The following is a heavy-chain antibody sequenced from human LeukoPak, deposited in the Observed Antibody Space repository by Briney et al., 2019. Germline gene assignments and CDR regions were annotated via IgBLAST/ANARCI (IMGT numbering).Heavy chain of an antibody. V-gene: IGHV3-7*01. CDR2: IKQDGSQN. CDR3: AIEGSGRSLDP. Sequence: GGSLRLSCAASGFIFSNVWMRWVRQAPGKGLEWVANIKQDGSQNYYVDSVKGRFTISRDTAGNSLHLQINSLRAEDTAMYYCAIEGSGRSLDPWGQGTLVTVSS. J-gene: IGHJ5*02. CDR1: GFIFSNVW. D-gene: IGHD3-3*01.